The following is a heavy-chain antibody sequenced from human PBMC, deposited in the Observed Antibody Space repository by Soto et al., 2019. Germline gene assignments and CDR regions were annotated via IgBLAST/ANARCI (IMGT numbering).Heavy chain of an antibody. D-gene: IGHD2-2*01. V-gene: IGHV1-69*04. J-gene: IGHJ4*02. Sequence: PGQGLEWMGRIIPILGIANYAQKFQGRVTITADKSTSTAYMELSSLRSEDTAVYYCARARSVVVPAAILFYWGQGTLVTVSS. CDR3: ARARSVVVPAAILFY. CDR2: IIPILGIA.